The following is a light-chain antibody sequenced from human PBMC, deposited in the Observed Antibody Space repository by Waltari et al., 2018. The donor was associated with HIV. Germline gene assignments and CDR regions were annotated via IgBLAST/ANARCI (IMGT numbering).Light chain of an antibody. CDR3: ETWDKNSRV. J-gene: IGLJ2*01. V-gene: IGLV4-60*03. CDR2: LYGSGTY. Sequence: QPAVTQSSSASASLGSSVKLTCTLTSGHSNNIIAWHQQQPGKAPRFFMKLYGSGTYNQGSRVPDRFSGSSSVAARYLTISQLQSEDEADYYCETWDKNSRVFGGGAKLTVL. CDR1: SGHSNNI.